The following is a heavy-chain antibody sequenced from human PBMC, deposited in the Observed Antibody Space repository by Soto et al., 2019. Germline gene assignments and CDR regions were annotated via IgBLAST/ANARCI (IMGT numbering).Heavy chain of an antibody. Sequence: ASVKVSCKAPRDTFPSYYINWVRQAPGQGLEWMGVINPHGGSTAYAQKFKGRVTLTRDTSASTVYMEVSSLTSEDTDMYYCARSSGGNFGIIIEGTNWFAPWGQGTLVTVSS. V-gene: IGHV1-46*01. CDR2: INPHGGST. D-gene: IGHD1-26*01. CDR3: ARSSGGNFGIIIEGTNWFAP. CDR1: RDTFPSYY. J-gene: IGHJ5*02.